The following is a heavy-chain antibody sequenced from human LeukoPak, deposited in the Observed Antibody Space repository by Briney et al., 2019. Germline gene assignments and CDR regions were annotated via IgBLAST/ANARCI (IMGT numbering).Heavy chain of an antibody. V-gene: IGHV4-34*01. CDR2: INHSGST. CDR3: ARGSSYYYYGMDV. J-gene: IGHJ6*02. CDR1: GGSFSGYY. Sequence: SETLSLTCAVYGGSFSGYYWSWIRQPPGNGLERIGEINHSGSTNYNPSLKSRVTISVDTSKNQFSLKLSSVTAADTAVYYCARGSSYYYYGMDVWGQGTTVTVSS.